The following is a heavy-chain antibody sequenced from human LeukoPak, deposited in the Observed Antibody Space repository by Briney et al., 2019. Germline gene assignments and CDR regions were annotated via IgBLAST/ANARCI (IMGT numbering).Heavy chain of an antibody. CDR1: GFTFSTYA. CDR3: ARDXXXGXXXXDY. CDR2: ISYDGSNK. V-gene: IGHV3-30-3*01. Sequence: GRSLRLSCAASGFTFSTYALHWVRQAPGKGLEWVAIISYDGSNKYYTDSVKGRFTISRDNSKNTLYLQMNSLRTEDPAVYYXARDXXXGXXXXDYW. J-gene: IGHJ4*01.